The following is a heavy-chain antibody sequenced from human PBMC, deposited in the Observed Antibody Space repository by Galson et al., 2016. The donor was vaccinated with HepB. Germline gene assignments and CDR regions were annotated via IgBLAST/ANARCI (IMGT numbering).Heavy chain of an antibody. V-gene: IGHV1-18*01. Sequence: SVKVSCKASGYTFTSYGISWVRQAPGQGLEWMGWISTCDGDTNYAQNLQGRVTMTTDTSTTTAYMELRSLRYENTAMYYCARDWYCSAGSCYDALDIWGQGTMVTVSS. CDR1: GYTFTSYG. D-gene: IGHD2-15*01. CDR3: ARDWYCSAGSCYDALDI. J-gene: IGHJ3*02. CDR2: ISTCDGDT.